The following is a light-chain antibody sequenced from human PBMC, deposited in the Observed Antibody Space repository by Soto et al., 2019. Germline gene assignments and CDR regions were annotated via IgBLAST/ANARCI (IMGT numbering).Light chain of an antibody. CDR3: QQYYSYPLLT. CDR2: AAS. Sequence: AIRMTQSPSSLSASTGDRVTITCRASQGISSYLAWYQQKPGKAPKLLIYAASTLQSGVPSRFSGSGSGTDFTLTISCLQSEDFANYYCQQYYSYPLLTFGGGTKVDIK. V-gene: IGKV1-8*01. CDR1: QGISSY. J-gene: IGKJ4*01.